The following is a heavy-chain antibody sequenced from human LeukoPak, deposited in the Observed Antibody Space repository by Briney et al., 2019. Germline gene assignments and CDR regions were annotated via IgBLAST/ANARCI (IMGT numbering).Heavy chain of an antibody. CDR3: ARVFIVGSRSVFDF. CDR2: IKQDGSEK. D-gene: IGHD2-21*01. J-gene: IGHJ4*02. Sequence: GRSLRLSCAASGFTFSNYWMSWVRLAPGKGLEWVANIKQDGSEKYYVDSVEGRFTISRDNAKNLLSLQMNSLRAEDTAVYHCARVFIVGSRSVFDFWGQGTLVAVSS. CDR1: GFTFSNYW. V-gene: IGHV3-7*01.